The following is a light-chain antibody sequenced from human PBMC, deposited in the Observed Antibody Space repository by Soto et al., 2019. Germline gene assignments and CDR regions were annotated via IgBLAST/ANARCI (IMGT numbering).Light chain of an antibody. CDR2: DAS. CDR1: ESLIGW. V-gene: IGKV1-5*01. Sequence: DIQLTQSPSTLSASVGDTVTISCRASESLIGWLAWYQQRPGSAPKLLMYDASSLEGGVPSRFTGDGSGTEFSLTIDSLQPDDFGTYYCQQYKSYPWTCGQGTKVDLK. J-gene: IGKJ1*01. CDR3: QQYKSYPWT.